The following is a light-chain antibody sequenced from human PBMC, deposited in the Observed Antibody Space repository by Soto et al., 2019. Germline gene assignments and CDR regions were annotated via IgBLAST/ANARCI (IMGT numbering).Light chain of an antibody. J-gene: IGLJ3*02. CDR3: ATWDDTLSGGV. CDR2: SNN. CDR1: SSNIGSNT. Sequence: QSVLTQPPSASGTPGQRVTISCSGSSSNIGSNTVNWYQQLPGTAPKLLIHSNNQRPSGVPDRFSGSKSGTSASLAISGPQSEDEADYYCATWDDTLSGGVFGGGTKLTVL. V-gene: IGLV1-44*01.